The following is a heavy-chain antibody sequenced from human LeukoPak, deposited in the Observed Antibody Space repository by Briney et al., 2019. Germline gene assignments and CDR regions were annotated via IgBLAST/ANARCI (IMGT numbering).Heavy chain of an antibody. CDR3: ARVSGYDWESFYDY. V-gene: IGHV4-39*07. CDR2: IYYSGST. Sequence: SETLSLTCTVSGGSISSSNYYWGWIRQPPGKGLECIGSIYYSGSTYYNPSLKSRVTISVDTSKNQFSLKLSSVTAADTAVYYCARVSGYDWESFYDYWGQGTLVTVSS. CDR1: GGSISSSNYY. J-gene: IGHJ4*02. D-gene: IGHD5-12*01.